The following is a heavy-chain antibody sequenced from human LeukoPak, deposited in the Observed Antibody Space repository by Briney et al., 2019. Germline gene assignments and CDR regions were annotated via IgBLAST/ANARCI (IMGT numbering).Heavy chain of an antibody. J-gene: IGHJ6*03. CDR1: GGSISSGSYY. CDR3: ARDPGTTPLDYYYYMDV. D-gene: IGHD1-7*01. V-gene: IGHV4-61*02. CDR2: IYTSGST. Sequence: PSETLSLTCTVSGGSISSGSYYWSWIRQPAGKGLEWIGRIYTSGSTNYNPSLKSRVTISVDTSKNQFSLKLSSVTAADTAVYYCARDPGTTPLDYYYYMDVWAKGPRSPSP.